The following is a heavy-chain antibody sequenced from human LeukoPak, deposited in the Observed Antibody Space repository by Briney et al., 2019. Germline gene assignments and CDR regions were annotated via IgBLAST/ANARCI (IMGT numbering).Heavy chain of an antibody. CDR3: ASEVITMVRGVEYNWFDP. Sequence: GGSLRLSCAASGFTVSSNYMSWVRQAPGKGLEWVSVIYSGGSTYYADSVKGRFTISRDNSKNTLYLQMNSLRAEDTAVYYCASEVITMVRGVEYNWFDPWGQGTLVTVSS. J-gene: IGHJ5*02. CDR1: GFTVSSNY. V-gene: IGHV3-53*01. CDR2: IYSGGST. D-gene: IGHD3-10*01.